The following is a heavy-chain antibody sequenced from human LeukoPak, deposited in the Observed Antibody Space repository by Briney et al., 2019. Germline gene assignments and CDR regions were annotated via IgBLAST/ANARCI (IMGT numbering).Heavy chain of an antibody. CDR2: INHRGST. J-gene: IGHJ6*03. V-gene: IGHV4-34*01. CDR3: ARVRGSSGSYEYYHYMDV. D-gene: IGHD1-26*01. Sequence: SETLSLTCVVYGGSFSGYYWSWIRQSPGKGLEWIGEINHRGSTNYNPSLKRRVTISLDTSKNQFSLKLSSVTAADTAVYYCARVRGSSGSYEYYHYMDVWGKGTTVTISS. CDR1: GGSFSGYY.